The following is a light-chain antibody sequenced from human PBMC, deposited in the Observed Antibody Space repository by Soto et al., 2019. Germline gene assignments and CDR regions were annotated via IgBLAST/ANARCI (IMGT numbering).Light chain of an antibody. CDR2: GAS. Sequence: VMTQSPATLSVSPGEGATLSCRASQSISTTVAWYQQKPGQAPRLLIYGASTRATGIPVRFTGSGSGTEFTLIISSLQSEDLAVYYCQQYTDWPTTFGQGTKV. CDR3: QQYTDWPTT. CDR1: QSISTT. V-gene: IGKV3-15*01. J-gene: IGKJ1*01.